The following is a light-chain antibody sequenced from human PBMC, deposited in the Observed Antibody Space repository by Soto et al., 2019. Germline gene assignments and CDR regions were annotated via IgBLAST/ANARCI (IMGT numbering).Light chain of an antibody. J-gene: IGKJ5*01. CDR3: QQVNTYPIT. Sequence: DIQLTQSPSFLSASVGDRVTNTCRASQGISSYLAWCQQKPGKAPKLLIYAASALQSGVPSRFSGSGSGTEYTLTINSLQPEDFATYYCQQVNTYPITFGQGTRLEIK. CDR2: AAS. V-gene: IGKV1-9*01. CDR1: QGISSY.